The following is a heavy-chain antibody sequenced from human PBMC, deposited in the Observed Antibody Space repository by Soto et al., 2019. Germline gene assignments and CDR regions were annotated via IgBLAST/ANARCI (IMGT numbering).Heavy chain of an antibody. CDR1: GFTFSNAW. CDR3: TTEWEYCSGGNCYRGY. CDR2: IKSKTDGGTT. D-gene: IGHD2-15*01. V-gene: IGHV3-15*01. J-gene: IGHJ4*02. Sequence: EVQLVESGGGLVKPGGSLRLSCAASGFTFSNAWMSWVRQAPGKGLEWVGRIKSKTDGGTTDYAAPVKGRFTISRDDSKNTLYLQKNSLTTEDTAVYYCTTEWEYCSGGNCYRGYWGQGTLVTVSS.